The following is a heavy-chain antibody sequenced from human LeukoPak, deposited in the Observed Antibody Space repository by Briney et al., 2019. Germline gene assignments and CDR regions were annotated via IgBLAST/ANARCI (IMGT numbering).Heavy chain of an antibody. V-gene: IGHV4-59*01. CDR1: GGSISSYY. J-gene: IGHJ3*02. Sequence: PSETLSLTCTVSGGSISSYYWSWIRQPPGKGLEWIGYIYYSGSTNYNPSLKSRVTISVDTSKNQFSLKLSSVTAADTAVYYCARDAGGSIAAALSAFDIWGQGTMVTVSS. CDR3: ARDAGGSIAAALSAFDI. CDR2: IYYSGST. D-gene: IGHD6-13*01.